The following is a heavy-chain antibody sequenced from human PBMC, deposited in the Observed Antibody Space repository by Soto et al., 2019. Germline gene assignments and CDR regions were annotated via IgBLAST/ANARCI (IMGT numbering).Heavy chain of an antibody. D-gene: IGHD2-2*01. CDR2: IIPIFGTA. V-gene: IGHV1-69*13. Sequence: SVKVSCKASGGTFSSYAISWVRQAPGQGLEWMGGIIPIFGTANYAQKFQGRVTITADESTSTAYMELSSLRSEDTAVYYCARDRVPLVVPDATSPFDYWGQGTLVTVSS. CDR3: ARDRVPLVVPDATSPFDY. J-gene: IGHJ4*02. CDR1: GGTFSSYA.